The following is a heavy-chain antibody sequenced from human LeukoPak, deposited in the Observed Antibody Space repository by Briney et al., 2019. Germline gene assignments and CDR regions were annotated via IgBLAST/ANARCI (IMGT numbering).Heavy chain of an antibody. J-gene: IGHJ4*02. CDR3: ARDLSASYVDY. Sequence: PGGAVRLSCAASGFTFSDYYMSWIRQAPGKGLEGVSYISSSSSYTNYADSVKGRFTISRDNAKYSLYLQMNTLRAEDTTVYYCARDLSASYVDYWGQGTLVTASS. CDR2: ISSSSSYT. CDR1: GFTFSDYY. D-gene: IGHD1-26*01. V-gene: IGHV3-11*05.